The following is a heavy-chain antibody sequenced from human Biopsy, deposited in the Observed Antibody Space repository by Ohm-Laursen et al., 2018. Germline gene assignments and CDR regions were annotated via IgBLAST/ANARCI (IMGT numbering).Heavy chain of an antibody. CDR1: GFTFSNYG. J-gene: IGHJ4*02. V-gene: IGHV3-33*08. CDR3: VTDRLDDITKVRGIMTD. CDR2: TWDDGSHQ. D-gene: IGHD3-10*01. Sequence: SLRLSCTASGFTFSNYGIHWVRQAPDKGLEWVALTWDDGSHQYYADSVKGRFTISRDNSKNSLYLHINTLRVEDTAVYYCVTDRLDDITKVRGIMTDWGQGTLVIASS.